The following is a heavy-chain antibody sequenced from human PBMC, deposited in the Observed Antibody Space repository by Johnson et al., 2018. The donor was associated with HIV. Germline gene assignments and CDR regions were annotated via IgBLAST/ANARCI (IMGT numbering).Heavy chain of an antibody. V-gene: IGHV3-23*04. D-gene: IGHD1-26*01. CDR3: TRGSFTDDAFDI. CDR1: GFTFSSYA. CDR2: ICGSGGST. J-gene: IGHJ3*02. Sequence: VQLVESGGGLVQPGGSLRLSCAASGFTFSSYAMSWVRQAPGKGLEWVSAICGSGGSTYYDDPVKGRFTISRDNAKNSLYLQMNSLRPEDTAVYYCTRGSFTDDAFDIWGQGTMVTVSS.